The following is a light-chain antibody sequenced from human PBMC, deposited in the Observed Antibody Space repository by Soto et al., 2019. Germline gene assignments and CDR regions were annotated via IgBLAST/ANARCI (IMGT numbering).Light chain of an antibody. CDR2: SDN. Sequence: QSVLTQPPSASGTPGQRVTISCSGSGSNIGSNAVNWYQHLPGTAPKLPIYSDNQRPSGVPDRFSGSKSGTSGSLAISGLQSEDEADYYCAVWDDSLDGLVFGTGTKVTVL. CDR3: AVWDDSLDGLV. CDR1: GSNIGSNA. J-gene: IGLJ1*01. V-gene: IGLV1-44*01.